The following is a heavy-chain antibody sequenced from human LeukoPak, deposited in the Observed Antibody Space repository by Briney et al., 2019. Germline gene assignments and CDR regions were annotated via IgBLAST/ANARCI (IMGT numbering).Heavy chain of an antibody. CDR3: ARDPEYSSGWYYSPNWFDP. Sequence: PGGSLRLSCAASGFTFSSYAMHWVRQAPGKGLEWVAVISYDGSNKYYADSVKGRFTISRDNSKNTLYLQMNSLRAEDTAVYYCARDPEYSSGWYYSPNWFDPWGQGTLVTVSS. J-gene: IGHJ5*02. CDR2: ISYDGSNK. D-gene: IGHD6-19*01. V-gene: IGHV3-30*04. CDR1: GFTFSSYA.